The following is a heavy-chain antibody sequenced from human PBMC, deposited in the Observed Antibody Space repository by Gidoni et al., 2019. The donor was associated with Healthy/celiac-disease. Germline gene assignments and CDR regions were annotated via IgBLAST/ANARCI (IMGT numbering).Heavy chain of an antibody. V-gene: IGHV4-59*01. CDR1: GGSISSYY. CDR3: ARGSLDYYDFWSGYLGDGMDV. CDR2: IYYSVST. D-gene: IGHD3-3*01. J-gene: IGHJ6*02. Sequence: QVQLQESGPGLVKPSETLSLTCTVSGGSISSYYWSWIRQPPGKGLEWIGYIYYSVSTNYNPSLKSRVSISVDTSKNQFSLKLSSVTAADTAVYYCARGSLDYYDFWSGYLGDGMDVWGQGTTVTVSS.